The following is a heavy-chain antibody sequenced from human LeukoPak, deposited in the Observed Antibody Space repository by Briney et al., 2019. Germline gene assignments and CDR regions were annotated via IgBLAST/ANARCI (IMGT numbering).Heavy chain of an antibody. D-gene: IGHD2-15*01. CDR3: ARSNCSGGSCYSEPFDY. V-gene: IGHV1-46*01. Sequence: ASVKVSCKASGYTFTSYYMHWVRQAPGQGLEWMGIINPSGGSTSYAQKFQGRVTMTRDTSTSTVYMELSSLRSEDTAVYYCARSNCSGGSCYSEPFDYWGQGTLVTVS. J-gene: IGHJ4*02. CDR2: INPSGGST. CDR1: GYTFTSYY.